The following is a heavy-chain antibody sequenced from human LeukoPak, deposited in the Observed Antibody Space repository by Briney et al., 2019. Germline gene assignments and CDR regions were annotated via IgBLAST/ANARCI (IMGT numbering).Heavy chain of an antibody. V-gene: IGHV3-74*01. D-gene: IGHD3-10*01. CDR1: GFTFSSYW. CDR3: STGSGHAFDI. J-gene: IGHJ3*02. Sequence: RAGGSLRLSCAASGFTFSSYWMHWVRQDPGEGLVWVSRINSDGSSTSYADSVKGRFTISRDNAKNTLYVQMNSLRAEDTAVYYCSTGSGHAFDIWGRGTMVTVSS. CDR2: INSDGSST.